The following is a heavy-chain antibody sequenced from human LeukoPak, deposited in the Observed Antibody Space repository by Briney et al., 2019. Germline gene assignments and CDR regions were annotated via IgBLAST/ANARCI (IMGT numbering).Heavy chain of an antibody. CDR3: ARVPDYDILTGYPDY. Sequence: PGGSLRLSGAASGFTFSSYAMHWVRQAPGKGLEWVAVISYDGSNKYYADSVKGRFTISRDNSKNTLYLQMNSLRAEDTAVYYCARVPDYDILTGYPDYWGQGTLVTVSS. D-gene: IGHD3-9*01. CDR2: ISYDGSNK. J-gene: IGHJ4*02. CDR1: GFTFSSYA. V-gene: IGHV3-30*04.